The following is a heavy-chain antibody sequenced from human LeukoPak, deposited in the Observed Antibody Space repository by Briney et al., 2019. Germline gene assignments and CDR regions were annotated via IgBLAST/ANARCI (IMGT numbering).Heavy chain of an antibody. CDR3: TTAGQQ. CDR2: IKSKAHGGTT. V-gene: IGHV3-15*01. Sequence: PGGSLRLSCAASGLSFGNAWMSWVRQAPGRGLEWIGRIKSKAHGGTTDYAAPVKGTFIISRDDSKDMLYLQMNSLKTEDTAVYYCTTAGQQWGQGTLVTVSS. CDR1: GLSFGNAW. J-gene: IGHJ1*01.